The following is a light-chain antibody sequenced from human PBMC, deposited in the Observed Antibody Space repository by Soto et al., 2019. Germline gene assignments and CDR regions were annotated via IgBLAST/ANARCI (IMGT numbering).Light chain of an antibody. CDR2: AAS. CDR1: QSITTY. J-gene: IGKJ4*01. V-gene: IGKV1-39*01. Sequence: DIQMTQSPSSLSASVGDIVTITCRASQSITTYLNWYRQKPGKAPKLLIYAASSLQSGVPSRFSGSGSETEFTLSISSLQPEDFATYFCQQIYSAPLTFGGGTKVYIK. CDR3: QQIYSAPLT.